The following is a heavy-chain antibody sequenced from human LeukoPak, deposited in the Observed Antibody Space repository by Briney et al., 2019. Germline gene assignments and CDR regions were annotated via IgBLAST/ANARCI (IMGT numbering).Heavy chain of an antibody. CDR3: ARGADDYGDYGLDF. CDR2: IYYSGST. V-gene: IGHV4-39*07. CDR1: GGPISGISNYY. D-gene: IGHD4-17*01. Sequence: SETLSLTCSVSGGPISGISNYYWGWIRQPPGKGLEWIGTIYYSGSTSYNPSLKSRVAISVDTSKNQFSLKLSSVTAADTAVYFCARGADDYGDYGLDFWGQGTLVTVSS. J-gene: IGHJ4*02.